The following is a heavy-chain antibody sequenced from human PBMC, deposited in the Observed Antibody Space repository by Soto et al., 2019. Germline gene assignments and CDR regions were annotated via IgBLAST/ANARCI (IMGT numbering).Heavy chain of an antibody. CDR3: AKRGYGNYQRDNWFDP. CDR1: GVSLSTGGRG. D-gene: IGHD4-17*01. J-gene: IGHJ5*02. CDR2: IYLNDDK. V-gene: IGHV2-5*01. Sequence: SGPTLTNPTQALTLTCSFSGVSLSTGGRGVGWIRQPPGKALEGLALIYLNDDKRYSPSLNNKLTITNDTSKNQVVVTLTNMDPVDTDKYYCAKRGYGNYQRDNWFDPWGQGTLVTVSS.